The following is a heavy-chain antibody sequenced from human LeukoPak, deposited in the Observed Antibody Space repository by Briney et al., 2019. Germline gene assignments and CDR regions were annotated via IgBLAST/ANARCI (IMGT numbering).Heavy chain of an antibody. D-gene: IGHD5-18*01. CDR1: GGSISSGSYY. Sequence: PSETLSLTCTVSGGSISSGSYYWGWIRQPLGKGLEWIGSIYYSGNTYYNPSLKSRVTISVDTSKNQFSLKLSSVTAADTAVYYCARAGYSYGYVFDYWGQGTLVTVSS. J-gene: IGHJ4*02. V-gene: IGHV4-39*07. CDR3: ARAGYSYGYVFDY. CDR2: IYYSGNT.